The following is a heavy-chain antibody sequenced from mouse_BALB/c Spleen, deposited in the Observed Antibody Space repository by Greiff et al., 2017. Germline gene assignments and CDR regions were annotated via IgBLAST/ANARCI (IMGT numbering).Heavy chain of an antibody. D-gene: IGHD5-1-1*01. J-gene: IGHJ4*01. CDR2: ISSGSSTI. V-gene: IGHV5-17*02. CDR1: GFTFSSFG. CDR3: AGDWKDTAMDY. Sequence: EVQGVESGGGLVQPGGSRKLSCAASGFTFSSFGMHWVRQAPEKGLEWVAYISSGSSTIYYADTVKGRFTISRDNPKNTLFLQMTSLKSEDTAMDYWAGDWKDTAMDYWGQGTSVTVSS.